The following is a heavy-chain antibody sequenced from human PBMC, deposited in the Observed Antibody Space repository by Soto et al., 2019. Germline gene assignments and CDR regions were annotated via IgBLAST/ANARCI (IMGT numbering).Heavy chain of an antibody. CDR2: IFNNGSP. CDR3: ARIGKYGDHYSGEY. J-gene: IGHJ4*02. Sequence: QVQLQESGPGLVKPSETLSLTCAVSGGSLSSSSWSWIRQPPGKGLESIGHIFNNGSPDYNPSLKSRLSISIDTSRNQFSLRLRSVTVADTAVYYCARIGKYGDHYSGEYWGQGTLVTVSS. D-gene: IGHD4-17*01. CDR1: GGSLSSSS. V-gene: IGHV4-59*12.